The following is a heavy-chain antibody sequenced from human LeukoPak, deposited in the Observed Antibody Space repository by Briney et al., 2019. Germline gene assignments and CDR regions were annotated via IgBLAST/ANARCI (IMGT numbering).Heavy chain of an antibody. CDR1: GSSISSGYYY. V-gene: IGHV4-30-4*01. CDR2: IYYSGST. D-gene: IGHD4-11*01. Sequence: SETLSLTCTVSGSSISSGYYYWSWIRQPPGKGLEWIRYIYYSGSTYYNPSLKSRVTISVDTSKNQFSLKLSSVTAADTAVYYCASCYRDVDYWGQGTLVTVSS. CDR3: ASCYRDVDY. J-gene: IGHJ4*02.